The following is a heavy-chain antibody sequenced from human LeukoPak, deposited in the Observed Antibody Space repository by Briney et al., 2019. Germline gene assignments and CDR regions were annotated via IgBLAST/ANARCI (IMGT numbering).Heavy chain of an antibody. J-gene: IGHJ4*02. CDR3: ARPMGALTTKGRYYFDY. D-gene: IGHD1-26*01. CDR1: GGTFSSYA. CDR2: ISAYNGNT. V-gene: IGHV1-18*01. Sequence: VASVKVSCKASGGTFSSYAISWVRQAPGQGLEWMGWISAYNGNTNYAQKLQGRVTMTTDTSTSTAYMELRSLRSDDTAVYYCARPMGALTTKGRYYFDYWGQGTPVTVSS.